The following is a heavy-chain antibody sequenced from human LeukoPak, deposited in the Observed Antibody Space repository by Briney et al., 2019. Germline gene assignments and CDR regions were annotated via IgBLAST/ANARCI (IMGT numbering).Heavy chain of an antibody. V-gene: IGHV3-48*01. CDR2: ISSFSGTI. CDR3: AKDLESVAGEGTFDY. D-gene: IGHD6-19*01. Sequence: PGGSLRLSCVASGITFSSYSMNWVRQAPGKGLEWVSYISSFSGTINYADSVKGRFTISRDNAKNSLYLQMNSLRAEDTAVYYCAKDLESVAGEGTFDYWGQGTLITVSS. CDR1: GITFSSYS. J-gene: IGHJ4*02.